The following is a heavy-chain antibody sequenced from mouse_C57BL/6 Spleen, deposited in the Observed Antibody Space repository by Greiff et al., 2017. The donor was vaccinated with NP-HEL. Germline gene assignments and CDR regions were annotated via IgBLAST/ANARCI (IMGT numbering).Heavy chain of an antibody. V-gene: IGHV5-17*01. Sequence: EVKLVESGGGLVKPGGSLKLSCAASGFTFRDYGMHWVRQAPETGLEWVAYISSGRSTIYYADTVKGRFTISRDNAKNTLFLQMTSLRSEDTAMYYCARPIYGSYAMDYWGQGTSVTVSS. D-gene: IGHD2-2*01. J-gene: IGHJ4*01. CDR3: ARPIYGSYAMDY. CDR1: GFTFRDYG. CDR2: ISSGRSTI.